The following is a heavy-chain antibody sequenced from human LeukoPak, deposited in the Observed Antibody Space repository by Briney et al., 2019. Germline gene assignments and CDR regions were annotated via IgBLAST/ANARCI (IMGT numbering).Heavy chain of an antibody. J-gene: IGHJ6*02. D-gene: IGHD6-19*01. V-gene: IGHV1-18*01. Sequence: ASVKVSCKTSGYRFISYGISWVRQAPGQGLEWMGWISAYNGNTNYAQKLQGRVTMTTDTSTSTAYMELRSLRSDDTAVYYCARVAPPAVAGIYYYYGMDVWGQGTTVTVSS. CDR2: ISAYNGNT. CDR3: ARVAPPAVAGIYYYYGMDV. CDR1: GYRFISYG.